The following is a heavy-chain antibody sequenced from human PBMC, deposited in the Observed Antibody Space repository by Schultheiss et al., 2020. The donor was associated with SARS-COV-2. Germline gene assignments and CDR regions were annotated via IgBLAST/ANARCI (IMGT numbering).Heavy chain of an antibody. Sequence: SQTLSLTCTVSGGSISDYYWSWIRQPPGKRLGWIGRIYTSGSTNYNPSLKSRVTISVDTSKNQFSLKLSSVTAADTAVYYCARGRFDIVVVPAAGYMDVWGKGTTVTVSS. D-gene: IGHD2-2*01. CDR3: ARGRFDIVVVPAAGYMDV. CDR1: GGSISDYY. J-gene: IGHJ6*03. CDR2: IYTSGST. V-gene: IGHV4-4*07.